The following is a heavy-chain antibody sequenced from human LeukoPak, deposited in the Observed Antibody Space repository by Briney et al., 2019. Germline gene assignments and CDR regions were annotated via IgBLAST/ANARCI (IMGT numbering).Heavy chain of an antibody. CDR2: IHHSGYT. CDR3: ARASNSGYYYFDY. V-gene: IGHV4-38-2*01. CDR1: GYSITTSFY. Sequence: PSETLSLTCAVSGYSITTSFYWGWIRQPPGKGLEWIGIIHHSGYTYYNPSLKSRVTMSLNTSKNQFSLQLSSVPAADTALYYCARASNSGYYYFDYWGQGTLVTVSS. J-gene: IGHJ4*02. D-gene: IGHD3-22*01.